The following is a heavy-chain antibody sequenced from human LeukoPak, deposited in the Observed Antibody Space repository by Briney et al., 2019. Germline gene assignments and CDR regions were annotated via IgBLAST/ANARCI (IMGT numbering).Heavy chain of an antibody. D-gene: IGHD1-1*01. CDR2: IRYDGSNK. J-gene: IGHJ4*02. CDR3: AKDKDPWKSTSISDFDY. V-gene: IGHV3-30*02. CDR1: GFTFSTYG. Sequence: PGGSLRLSCAASGFTFSTYGMHWVRQAPGKGLEGVAFIRYDGSNKYYAGSVKGRFTISRDNSKNTLYLQMNSLRAEDTAVYFCAKDKDPWKSTSISDFDYWGQGTLVTVSS.